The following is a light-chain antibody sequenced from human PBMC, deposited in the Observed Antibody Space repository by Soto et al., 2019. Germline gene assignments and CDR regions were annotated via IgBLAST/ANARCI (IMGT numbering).Light chain of an antibody. CDR1: ELGNKY. V-gene: IGLV3-1*01. J-gene: IGLJ2*01. CDR2: QDT. CDR3: QAWDSSTDVV. Sequence: SYELTQSPSVSVSPGQPASITCSGDELGNKYASWYQQKPGQSPVLVIYQDTKRPSGIPERFSGSNSGNTATLTISGTQEMDEADYYCQAWDSSTDVVFGGGTQLTVL.